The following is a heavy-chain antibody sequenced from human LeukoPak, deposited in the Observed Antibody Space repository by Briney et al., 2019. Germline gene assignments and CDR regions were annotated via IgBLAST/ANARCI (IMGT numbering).Heavy chain of an antibody. D-gene: IGHD3-10*01. CDR3: ARDFLFGSGSYYSYYYGMDV. CDR1: GFTFSSYE. CDR2: ISSSGSTI. Sequence: GGSLRLSCAASGFTFSSYEMNWVRQAPGKGLEWVSYISSSGSTIYYADSVKGRFTISRDNAKNSLYLQMNGLRAEDTAVYYCARDFLFGSGSYYSYYYGMDVWGQGTTVTVSS. V-gene: IGHV3-48*03. J-gene: IGHJ6*02.